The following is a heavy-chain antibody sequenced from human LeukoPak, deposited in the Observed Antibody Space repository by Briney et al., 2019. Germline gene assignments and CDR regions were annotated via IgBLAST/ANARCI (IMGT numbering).Heavy chain of an antibody. V-gene: IGHV1-69*05. CDR3: ARGTMVLGVMATYHWFLL. CDR1: GGTSSSYA. D-gene: IGHD3-10*01. Sequence: GASVTVSCKASGGTSSSYAISWVRQAPGQGLEWMGGIIPIFGTANYAQKFQGRVTITTDESTSTAYMELSSLRPEDTAVYYCARGTMVLGVMATYHWFLLWREGPLVSV. CDR2: IIPIFGTA. J-gene: IGHJ5*02.